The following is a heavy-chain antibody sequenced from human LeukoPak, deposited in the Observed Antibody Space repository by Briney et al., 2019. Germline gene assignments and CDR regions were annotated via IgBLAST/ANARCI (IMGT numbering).Heavy chain of an antibody. D-gene: IGHD3-10*01. CDR1: GGSISSSSYY. CDR3: ARHGYYYGSGSYFDLYFDY. V-gene: IGHV4-39*01. Sequence: SETLSLTCTVSGGSISSSSYYWGWIRQPPGKGLEWIGSIYYSGSTYYNPSLKSRVTISVDTSKNQFSLELSSVTAADTAVYYCARHGYYYGSGSYFDLYFDYWGQGTLVTVSS. J-gene: IGHJ4*02. CDR2: IYYSGST.